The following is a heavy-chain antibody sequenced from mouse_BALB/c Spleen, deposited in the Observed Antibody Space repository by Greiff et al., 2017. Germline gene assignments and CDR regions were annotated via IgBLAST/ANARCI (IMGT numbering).Heavy chain of an antibody. D-gene: IGHD1-1*01. CDR3: ARDNYGRFAY. V-gene: IGHV5-6-3*01. CDR2: INSNGGST. CDR1: GFTFSSYG. Sequence: DVHLVESGGGLVQPGGSLKLSCAASGFTFSSYGMSWVRQTPDKRLELVATINSNGGSTYYPDSVKGRFTISRDNAKNTLYLQMSSLKSEDTAMYYCARDNYGRFAYWGQGTLVTVSA. J-gene: IGHJ3*01.